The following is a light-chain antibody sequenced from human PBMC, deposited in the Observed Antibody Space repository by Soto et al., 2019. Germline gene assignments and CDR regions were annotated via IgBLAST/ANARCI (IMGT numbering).Light chain of an antibody. J-gene: IGKJ5*01. V-gene: IGKV3-11*01. CDR1: QSVSGY. Sequence: EIVLTQSPATLSLSPGERATLSCRASQSVSGYLAWYQQKPGQAPMLLIYDASNRATGIPARFSGSGSGTDFTLTISSLEPEDFAVYYCQQRSTFTFGQGTRLEIK. CDR2: DAS. CDR3: QQRSTFT.